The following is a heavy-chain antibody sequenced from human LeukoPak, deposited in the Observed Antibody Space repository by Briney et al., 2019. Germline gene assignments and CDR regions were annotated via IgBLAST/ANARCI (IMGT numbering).Heavy chain of an antibody. D-gene: IGHD2-15*01. CDR2: IYPGDSDT. J-gene: IGHJ4*02. Sequence: GESLKISCKGSGSSFTSYWIGWVRPMPGKGLEWMGIIYPGDSDTRYSPSFQGQVTISADKSINTAYLQWSSLKASDTAMYYCARRGYCSGGSCYKGYYFDYWGQGTLVTVSS. CDR1: GSSFTSYW. CDR3: ARRGYCSGGSCYKGYYFDY. V-gene: IGHV5-51*01.